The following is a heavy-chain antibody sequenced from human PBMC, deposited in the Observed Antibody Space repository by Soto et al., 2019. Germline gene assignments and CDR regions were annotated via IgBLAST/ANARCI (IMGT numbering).Heavy chain of an antibody. J-gene: IGHJ4*02. CDR2: ISYDGSNK. CDR3: AKELSGGQWLARFDY. Sequence: GGSLRLSCAASGFTFSSYGMHWVRQAPGKGLEWVAVISYDGSNKYYADSVKGRFTISRDNSKNTLYLQMNSLRAEDTAVYYCAKELSGGQWLARFDYWGQGTLVTVSS. D-gene: IGHD6-19*01. V-gene: IGHV3-30*18. CDR1: GFTFSSYG.